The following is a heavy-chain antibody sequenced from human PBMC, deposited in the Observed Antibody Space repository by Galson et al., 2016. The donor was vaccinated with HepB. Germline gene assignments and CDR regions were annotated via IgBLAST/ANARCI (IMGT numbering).Heavy chain of an antibody. J-gene: IGHJ4*01. D-gene: IGHD5-12*01. CDR2: IYPGDSDT. Sequence: QSGAEVKKPGESLKISCKGSGYSFPNYWIGWVRQMPGKGLEWMGIIYPGDSDTRNSPSFQGQVTLSVDRSTDTAYLQWTTLKASDTAIYYCARREWLRSLDYWGQGTLVTVSS. CDR3: ARREWLRSLDY. CDR1: GYSFPNYW. V-gene: IGHV5-51*01.